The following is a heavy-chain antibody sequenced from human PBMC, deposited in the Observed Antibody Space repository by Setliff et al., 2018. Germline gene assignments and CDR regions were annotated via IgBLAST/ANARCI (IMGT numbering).Heavy chain of an antibody. Sequence: GGSLRLSCAASGFNFSINDMTYAMSWVRQAPGKGLEWVSSISNSGGEIHYADSVKGRFTISRDNPRSTLYLQMNSLRAEDTALYYCANYEQRPRNLDYWGQGTLVTVSS. CDR1: GFNFSINDMTYA. CDR3: ANYEQRPRNLDY. V-gene: IGHV3-23*01. J-gene: IGHJ4*02. CDR2: ISNSGGEI. D-gene: IGHD6-25*01.